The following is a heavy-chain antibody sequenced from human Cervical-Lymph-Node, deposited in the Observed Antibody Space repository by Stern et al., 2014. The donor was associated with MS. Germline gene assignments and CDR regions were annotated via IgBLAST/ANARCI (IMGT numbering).Heavy chain of an antibody. CDR3: AAASRYDALDL. Sequence: DQLVESGAEVKKPGASLKVSCKVSGYTLTDLSMHWVRQAPGKGLEWLGGYDLEEGNTVYAQSFQGRVTMTEDTSTDTAYMELSSRRSEDTAVYHWAAASRYDALDLWGQGTVVIVSS. V-gene: IGHV1-24*01. CDR1: GYTLTDLS. CDR2: YDLEEGNT. J-gene: IGHJ3*01. D-gene: IGHD1-14*01.